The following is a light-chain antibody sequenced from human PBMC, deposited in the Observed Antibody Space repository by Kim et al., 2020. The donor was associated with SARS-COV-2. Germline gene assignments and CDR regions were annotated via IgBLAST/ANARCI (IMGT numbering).Light chain of an antibody. CDR2: GAS. CDR3: HHYGSSPHT. CDR1: QSVSSNY. J-gene: IGKJ2*01. Sequence: EIVLTQSPGTLSLSPGERATLSCRASQSVSSNYVAWYQQKPGQAPRFLIYGASGRATGLPDRFSGSGSGTDFTLTISRLEPEDSTVYYCHHYGSSPHTFGQGTKLEI. V-gene: IGKV3-20*01.